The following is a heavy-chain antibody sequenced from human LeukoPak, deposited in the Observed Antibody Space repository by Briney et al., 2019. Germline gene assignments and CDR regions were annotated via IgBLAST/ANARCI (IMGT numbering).Heavy chain of an antibody. J-gene: IGHJ4*02. CDR1: GFTFSGYS. CDR3: AREVSEGFDF. Sequence: GGSLRLSCTASGFTFSGYSMNWTRQAPGKGLEWVSSFGTRSTSIYHAGSVKGRFAISRDSAKNSLYLQMNSLRAEDTALYYCAREVSEGFDFWGQGTLVTVSS. V-gene: IGHV3-21*01. CDR2: FGTRSTSI. D-gene: IGHD3-22*01.